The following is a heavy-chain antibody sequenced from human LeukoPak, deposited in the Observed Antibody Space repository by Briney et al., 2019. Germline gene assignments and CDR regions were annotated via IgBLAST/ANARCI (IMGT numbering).Heavy chain of an antibody. CDR1: GGSISGYY. J-gene: IGHJ3*02. CDR3: ARHDQNYYYGSGSYPFDI. V-gene: IGHV4-59*08. CDR2: IYYSGST. Sequence: PSETLSLTCTVSGGSISGYYWSWIRQPPGKGLEWIGYIYYSGSTNYNPSLKSRVTISVDTSKNQFSLKLSSVTAADTAVYYCARHDQNYYYGSGSYPFDIWGQGTMVTVSS. D-gene: IGHD3-10*01.